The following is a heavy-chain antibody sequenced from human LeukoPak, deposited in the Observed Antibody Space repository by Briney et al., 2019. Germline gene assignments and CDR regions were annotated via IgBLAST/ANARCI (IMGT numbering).Heavy chain of an antibody. D-gene: IGHD1-26*01. CDR1: GGSICSYY. V-gene: IGHV4-4*07. J-gene: IGHJ4*02. Sequence: SETLSLTCTVSGGSICSYYWSWIRQPAGKGLEWIGRIYTSGSTNYNASLKSRVSMSVDTSKNRFSLKLSSVTAADTAVFYCARENSGSYREFDYWGQGTLVTVSS. CDR2: IYTSGST. CDR3: ARENSGSYREFDY.